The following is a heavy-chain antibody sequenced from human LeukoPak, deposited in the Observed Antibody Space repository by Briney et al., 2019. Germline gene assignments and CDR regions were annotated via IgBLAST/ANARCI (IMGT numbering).Heavy chain of an antibody. CDR3: AKGDSSRYYTIDY. CDR1: LGTFSSYA. V-gene: IGHV1-69*04. CDR2: IITIFGIA. Sequence: SVNVSCKATLGTFSSYAISWVRQAPGQGLEWMGRIITIFGIANYAQKFQGRVTITADKSTSTAYMELSSLRSEDTAVYYCAKGDSSRYYTIDYWGQGTLVTVSS. J-gene: IGHJ4*02. D-gene: IGHD3-22*01.